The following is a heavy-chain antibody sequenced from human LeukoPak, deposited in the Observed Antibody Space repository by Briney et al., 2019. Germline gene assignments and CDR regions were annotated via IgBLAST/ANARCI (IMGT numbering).Heavy chain of an antibody. Sequence: APVKVSCKASGYTFTGYAMHWVRQAPGQRLEWMGWINAGNGNTKYSQKFQGRVTITRDTSASTAYMELSSLRSEDTAVYYCAREFGYCSSTSCGDFDYWGQGTLVTVSS. J-gene: IGHJ4*02. CDR2: INAGNGNT. CDR3: AREFGYCSSTSCGDFDY. D-gene: IGHD2-2*03. V-gene: IGHV1-3*01. CDR1: GYTFTGYA.